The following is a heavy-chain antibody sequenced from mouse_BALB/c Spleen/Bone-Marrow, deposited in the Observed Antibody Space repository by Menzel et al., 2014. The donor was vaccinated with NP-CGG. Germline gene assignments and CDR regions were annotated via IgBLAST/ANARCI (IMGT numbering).Heavy chain of an antibody. CDR2: ISRGGHDT. CDR1: GFTFSAYS. D-gene: IGHD2-4*01. CDR3: SKDGGYDYSYYFDY. V-gene: IGHV5-6-4*01. J-gene: IGHJ2*01. Sequence: EVKLLESGGGLVKPGGSLKLSCAASGFTFSAYSMSWVRQTPGKRLGWVETISRGGHDTYYPDSVKGRFTISRDNAKNTLYLQMNSLRSVDSAVYYCSKDGGYDYSYYFDYWGQGTTLTVSS.